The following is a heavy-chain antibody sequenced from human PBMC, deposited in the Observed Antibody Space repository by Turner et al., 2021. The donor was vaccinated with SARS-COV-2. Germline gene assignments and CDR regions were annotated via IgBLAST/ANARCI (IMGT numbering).Heavy chain of an antibody. CDR2: IWDDGSNK. CDR1: GFTFSTYA. V-gene: IGHV3-33*01. Sequence: QVQLVASGGGVVQPGRSLGLACAASGFTFSTYAMHWVRQAPGKGLEWVAVIWDDGSNKFYVDSVKGRFTISRDNSKNTLYLQMNSLRAEDTAVYYCARDDSGTCYLVSWFDPWGQGTLVTVSS. CDR3: ARDDSGTCYLVSWFDP. D-gene: IGHD3-16*02. J-gene: IGHJ5*02.